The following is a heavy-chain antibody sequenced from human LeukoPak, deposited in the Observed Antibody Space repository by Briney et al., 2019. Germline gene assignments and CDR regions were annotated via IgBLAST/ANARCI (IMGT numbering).Heavy chain of an antibody. CDR1: GGSISSYY. Sequence: SETLSLTCTVSGGSISSYYWSWIRQPPGKGLEWIGYIYYSGSTNYNPSLMSRVTISVDTSMNPFSLKLSSVTAADTAVYYCARGFYDTWPNAFDYWGQGTLVTVSS. CDR2: IYYSGST. D-gene: IGHD3-9*01. V-gene: IGHV4-59*01. CDR3: ARGFYDTWPNAFDY. J-gene: IGHJ4*02.